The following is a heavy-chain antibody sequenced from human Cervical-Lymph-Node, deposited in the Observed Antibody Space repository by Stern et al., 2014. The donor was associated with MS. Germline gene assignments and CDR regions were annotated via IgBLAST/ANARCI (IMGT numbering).Heavy chain of an antibody. CDR2: IVVGSCNT. CDR1: GFTFTSSA. V-gene: IGHV1-58*01. J-gene: IGHJ5*02. D-gene: IGHD3-22*01. CDR3: AARANYYDSPGDWFDP. Sequence: QLLQSGPEVKKPGTSVKVSCKASGFTFTSSAVQWVRQARGQRLEWIGWIVVGSCNTNYAQKFQERVTITRDMSTSTAYMELSSLRSEDTAVYYCAARANYYDSPGDWFDPWGQGTLVTVSS.